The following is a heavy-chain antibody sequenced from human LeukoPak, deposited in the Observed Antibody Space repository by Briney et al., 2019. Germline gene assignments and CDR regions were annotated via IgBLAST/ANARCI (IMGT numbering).Heavy chain of an antibody. CDR2: IYYSGST. CDR1: GGSISSSSYY. J-gene: IGHJ4*02. V-gene: IGHV4-39*01. Sequence: SETLSLTCTVSGGSISSSSYYWGWIRQPPGKGLEWTGSIYYSGSTYYNPSLKSRVTTSVDTSKNQFSLKLSSVTAADTAVYYCARALYSSSSGADYWGQGTLVTVSS. D-gene: IGHD6-6*01. CDR3: ARALYSSSSGADY.